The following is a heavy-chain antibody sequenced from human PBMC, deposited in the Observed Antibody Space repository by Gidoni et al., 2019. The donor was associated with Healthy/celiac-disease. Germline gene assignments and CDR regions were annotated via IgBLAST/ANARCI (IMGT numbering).Heavy chain of an antibody. CDR3: ARGIVGATGYFDY. D-gene: IGHD1-26*01. J-gene: IGHJ4*02. CDR2: IYSGGST. CDR1: GFTVRSNY. Sequence: EVQLVESGGGLIQPGGSLRLSCAASGFTVRSNYMSWGRQATGKGLEWLSVIYSGGSTYYADSVKGRFTISRDNSKNTLYLQMNSLRAEDTAVYYCARGIVGATGYFDYWGQGTLVTVSS. V-gene: IGHV3-53*01.